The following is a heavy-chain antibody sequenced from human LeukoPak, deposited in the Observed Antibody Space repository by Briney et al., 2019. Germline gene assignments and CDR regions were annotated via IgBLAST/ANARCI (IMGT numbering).Heavy chain of an antibody. D-gene: IGHD2-2*01. CDR2: ISGSGGST. CDR3: AKDRVGRSIFSSTSAIGAFDI. CDR1: GFTFSSYA. J-gene: IGHJ3*02. V-gene: IGHV3-23*01. Sequence: GGSLRLSCAASGFTFSSYAMSWVRQAPGKGLEWVSAISGSGGSTYYADSVKGRFTISRDNSKNTLYLQMNSLRAEDTAVYYCAKDRVGRSIFSSTSAIGAFDIWGQGTMVTVSS.